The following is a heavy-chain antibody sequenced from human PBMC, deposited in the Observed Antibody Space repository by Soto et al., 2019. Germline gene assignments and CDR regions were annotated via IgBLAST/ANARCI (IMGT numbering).Heavy chain of an antibody. J-gene: IGHJ6*03. Sequence: SETLSLTCTVSGGSISSDLYYWSWIRQHPEKGLEWIGYIYYSGTTHYNPSLKSRVTISVDTSKNQFSLKLSSVTAADTAVYYCARDYYGSGSPSHYYHYMDVWGKGTTVTVSS. V-gene: IGHV4-31*03. CDR3: ARDYYGSGSPSHYYHYMDV. CDR1: GGSISSDLYY. D-gene: IGHD3-10*01. CDR2: IYYSGTT.